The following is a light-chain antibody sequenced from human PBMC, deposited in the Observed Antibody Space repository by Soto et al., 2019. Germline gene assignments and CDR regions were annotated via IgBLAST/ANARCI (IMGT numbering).Light chain of an antibody. CDR2: GAS. CDR1: QSVSSN. CDR3: QQYNNWWT. Sequence: EIVMTQSPATLSVSTRERDTLSCRASQSVSSNLAWYQQKPGQAPRLLIYGASTRATGIPARFSGSGSGTEFTLTISSMQSEDVAVYYCQQYNNWWTFGQGTKVDI. V-gene: IGKV3-15*01. J-gene: IGKJ1*01.